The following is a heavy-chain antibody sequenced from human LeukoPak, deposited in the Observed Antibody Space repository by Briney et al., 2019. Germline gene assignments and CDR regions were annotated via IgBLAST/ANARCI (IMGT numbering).Heavy chain of an antibody. J-gene: IGHJ4*02. V-gene: IGHV3-74*01. Sequence: GGSLRLSCAASGNYWMHWVRQAPGKGLVWVSHINSDGSWTSYADSVKGRFTISKDNAKNTVYPQMNSLRAEDTAVYYCVSFYETYWGRGTLVTVTS. CDR2: INSDGSWT. D-gene: IGHD2/OR15-2a*01. CDR3: VSFYETY. CDR1: GNYW.